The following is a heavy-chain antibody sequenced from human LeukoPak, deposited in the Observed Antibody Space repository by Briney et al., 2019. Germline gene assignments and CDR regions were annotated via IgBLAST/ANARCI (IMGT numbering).Heavy chain of an antibody. CDR2: IWYDGSDK. CDR3: AKGRDSSTTYNWFDP. CDR1: GFTFNTYA. J-gene: IGHJ5*02. V-gene: IGHV3-33*06. Sequence: GGSLRLSCAASGFTFNTYAMHWVRQAPGKGLEWVAIIWYDGSDKYYADSVRGRFTISRDNSKNTLYLQMNSLRAEDTAVYYCAKGRDSSTTYNWFDPWGQGTLVTVSS. D-gene: IGHD2-2*01.